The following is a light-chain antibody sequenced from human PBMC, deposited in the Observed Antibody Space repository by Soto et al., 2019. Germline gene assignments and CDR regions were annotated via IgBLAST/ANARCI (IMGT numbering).Light chain of an antibody. CDR3: QQRSNWPSIT. Sequence: EIVMTQAPASLSVSPGERATLSGRASQSVSSNLAWYQQKPGQAPRLLIYGASTRATGIPARFSGSGSGTDFTLTISSLEPEDFAVYYCQQRSNWPSITFGQGTRLEIK. CDR1: QSVSSN. J-gene: IGKJ5*01. CDR2: GAS. V-gene: IGKV3-15*01.